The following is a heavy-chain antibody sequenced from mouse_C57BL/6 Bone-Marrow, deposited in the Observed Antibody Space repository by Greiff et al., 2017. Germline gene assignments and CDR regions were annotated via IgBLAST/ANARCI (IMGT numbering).Heavy chain of an antibody. CDR2: INPYNGGT. J-gene: IGHJ2*01. V-gene: IGHV1-19*01. CDR3: AREGIGY. CDR1: GYTFTDYY. Sequence: EVQLQQSGPVLVKPGASVKMSCKASGYTFTDYYMNWVQQSHGKSLEWIGVINPYNGGTSYNQKVKGKATLTVDTSSSTAYMELNSLTSEDSAVYYCAREGIGYWGQGTTLTVSS.